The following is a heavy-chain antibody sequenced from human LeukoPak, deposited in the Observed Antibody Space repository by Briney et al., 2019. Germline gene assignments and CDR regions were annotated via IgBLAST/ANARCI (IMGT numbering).Heavy chain of an antibody. D-gene: IGHD3-10*01. Sequence: SETLSLTCAVYGGSFSGYYRSWIRQPPGKGLEWIGEINHSGSTNYNPSLKSRVTISVDTSKNQFSLKLSSVTAADTAVYYCARAAYYGSGSYGDYWGQGTLVTVSS. J-gene: IGHJ4*02. CDR1: GGSFSGYY. V-gene: IGHV4-34*01. CDR2: INHSGST. CDR3: ARAAYYGSGSYGDY.